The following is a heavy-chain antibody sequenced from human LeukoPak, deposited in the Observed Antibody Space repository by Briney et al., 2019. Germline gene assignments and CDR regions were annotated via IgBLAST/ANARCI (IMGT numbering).Heavy chain of an antibody. CDR2: IYHSGST. Sequence: SSETLSLTCTVSGGSISSGGYYWSWIRQPPGKGLEWIGYIYHSGSTYYNPSLKSRVTISVDRSKNQFSLKLSSVTAADTAVYYCASGGCSSTSCYTAPYYYYYMDVWGKGTTVTVSS. V-gene: IGHV4-30-2*01. J-gene: IGHJ6*03. D-gene: IGHD2-2*02. CDR3: ASGGCSSTSCYTAPYYYYYMDV. CDR1: GGSISSGGYY.